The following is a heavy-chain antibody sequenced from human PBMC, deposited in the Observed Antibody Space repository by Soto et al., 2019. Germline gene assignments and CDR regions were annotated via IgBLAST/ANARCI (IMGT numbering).Heavy chain of an antibody. CDR1: GYTFTSYY. J-gene: IGHJ4*02. V-gene: IGHV1-46*01. CDR2: INPSGGNT. CDR3: ARMHSGSYYLDY. Sequence: ASVKVSCKTSGYTFTSYYMHWVRRAPGRGLEWMGIINPSGGNTNYAQDFQGRVTMTRDTSTSTVSMELSSLRSDDTAVYYCARMHSGSYYLDYWGQGALVTVSS. D-gene: IGHD1-26*01.